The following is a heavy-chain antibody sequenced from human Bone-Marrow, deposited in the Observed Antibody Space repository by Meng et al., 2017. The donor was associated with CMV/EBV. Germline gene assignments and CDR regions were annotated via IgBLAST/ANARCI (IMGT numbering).Heavy chain of an antibody. V-gene: IGHV1-69*02. Sequence: SMKVSCKASGGTFSSYTISWVRQAPGQGLEWMGRIIPILGIANYAQKFQGRVTITADKSTSTAYMELSSLRSEDTAVYYCARGFCSSTSCHLLGLEDYWGQGTLVTVSS. CDR3: ARGFCSSTSCHLLGLEDY. J-gene: IGHJ4*02. CDR2: IIPILGIA. CDR1: GGTFSSYT. D-gene: IGHD2-2*01.